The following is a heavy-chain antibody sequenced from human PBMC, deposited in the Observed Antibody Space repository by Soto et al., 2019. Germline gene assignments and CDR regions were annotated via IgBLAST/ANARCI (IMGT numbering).Heavy chain of an antibody. J-gene: IGHJ4*02. CDR2: ISYDGSNK. D-gene: IGHD2-2*01. CDR3: AKVGGLGYCISASCYRYYFFDN. V-gene: IGHV3-30*18. CDR1: GFTFSSSG. Sequence: SLRLSCAASGFTFSSSGMHWVRQAPGKGLEWVAVISYDGSNKYYADSVKGRFTISRDNSKNTLYLQMNSLRAEDTAMYYCAKVGGLGYCISASCYRYYFFDNWGQG.